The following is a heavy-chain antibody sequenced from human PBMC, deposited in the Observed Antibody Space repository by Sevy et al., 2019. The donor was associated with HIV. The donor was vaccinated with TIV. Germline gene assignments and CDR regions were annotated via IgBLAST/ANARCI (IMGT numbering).Heavy chain of an antibody. CDR2: IWYDGSDK. V-gene: IGHV3-30*02. CDR3: ASDILTGSDY. J-gene: IGHJ4*02. CDR1: GFTFSSYG. Sequence: GGYLRLSCAASGFTFSSYGMHWVRQAPGKGLEWVAFIWYDGSDKYYGDSVKGRFTVSRDNSKNTLYLQMNSLRAADTAVYYCASDILTGSDYWGQGTLVTVSS. D-gene: IGHD3-9*01.